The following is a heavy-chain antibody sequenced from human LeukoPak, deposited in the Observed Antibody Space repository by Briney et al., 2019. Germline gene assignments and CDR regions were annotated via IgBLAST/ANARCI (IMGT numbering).Heavy chain of an antibody. CDR1: GGSISSDF. CDR3: ARYKTTVVLGAFDV. CDR2: IYHSGST. Sequence: SETLSLTCAVSGGSISSDFWGWIRQPPGKGLEYIGYIYHSGSTTYNPALKSRLTISLDKSNNQFSLNLSSVTAADTAMYYCARYKTTVVLGAFDVWGQGTMVTVSS. J-gene: IGHJ3*01. D-gene: IGHD4-23*01. V-gene: IGHV4-59*01.